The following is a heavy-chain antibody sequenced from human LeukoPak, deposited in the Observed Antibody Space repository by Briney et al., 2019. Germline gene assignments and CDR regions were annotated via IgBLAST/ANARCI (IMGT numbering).Heavy chain of an antibody. CDR2: ISWNSGSI. Sequence: GGSLRLSCATSGFTFDDYAMHWVRQAPGKGLEWVSGISWNSGSIGYADSVKGRFTISRDNAKSSLYLQMNSLRAEDTALYYCAKDILDYDSSGSDYWGQGTLVTVSS. V-gene: IGHV3-9*01. D-gene: IGHD3-22*01. J-gene: IGHJ4*02. CDR1: GFTFDDYA. CDR3: AKDILDYDSSGSDY.